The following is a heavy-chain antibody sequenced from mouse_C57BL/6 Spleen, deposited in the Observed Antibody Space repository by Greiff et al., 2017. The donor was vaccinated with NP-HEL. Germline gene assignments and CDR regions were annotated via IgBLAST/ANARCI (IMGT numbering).Heavy chain of an antibody. CDR1: GYAFSSSW. D-gene: IGHD2-5*01. CDR3: ARSGFHSNPFAY. Sequence: QVQLQQSGPELVKPGASVKISCKASGYAFSSSWMNWVKQRPGKGLEWIGRIYPGDGDTNYNGKFKGKATLTADKSSSTAYMQLSSLTSEDSAVYFCARSGFHSNPFAYWGHGTLVTVSA. CDR2: IYPGDGDT. V-gene: IGHV1-82*01. J-gene: IGHJ3*01.